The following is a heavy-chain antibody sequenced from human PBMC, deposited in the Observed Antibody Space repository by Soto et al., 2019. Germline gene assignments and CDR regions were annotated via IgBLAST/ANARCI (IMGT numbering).Heavy chain of an antibody. V-gene: IGHV3-21*01. CDR1: GFSFSSDS. D-gene: IGHD1-7*01. J-gene: IGHJ5*01. Sequence: EVQLVESGGGLVKPGGSLRLPCAASGFSFSSDSMGWVRQAPGKGLEWVSSISSSGSFMNYADSVKGRFTISRDNAKNSLYLQMSSLKDEDTAVYYCARDPPTGTTLDWVDSWGQGTLVTVSS. CDR2: ISSSGSFM. CDR3: ARDPPTGTTLDWVDS.